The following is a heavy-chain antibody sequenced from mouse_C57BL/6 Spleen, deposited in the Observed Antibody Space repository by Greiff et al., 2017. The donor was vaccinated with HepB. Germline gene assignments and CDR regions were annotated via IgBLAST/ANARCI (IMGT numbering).Heavy chain of an antibody. Sequence: LVESGPELVKPGDSVKISCKASGYSFTGYFMNWVMQSHGKSLEWIGRINPYNGDTFYNQKFKGKATLTVDKSSSTAHMELRSLTSEDSAVYYCARQGNYYFDYWGQGTTLTVSS. CDR1: GYSFTGYF. J-gene: IGHJ2*01. V-gene: IGHV1-20*01. CDR2: INPYNGDT. CDR3: ARQGNYYFDY. D-gene: IGHD2-1*01.